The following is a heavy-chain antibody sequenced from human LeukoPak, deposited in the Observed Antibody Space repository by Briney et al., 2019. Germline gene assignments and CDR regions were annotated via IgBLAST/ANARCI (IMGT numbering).Heavy chain of an antibody. D-gene: IGHD3-16*01. CDR3: ARGHGGLDY. CDR1: GLTFNDYY. J-gene: IGHJ4*02. V-gene: IGHV3-11*01. Sequence: GSLRLSCAVSGLTFNDYYMTWIRQAPGKGLEYISYLSNSGSDIFYAGSVKGRFAISRDNAKNALNLQMNSLRAEDTAMYYCARGHGGLDYWGQGTLVTVSS. CDR2: LSNSGSDI.